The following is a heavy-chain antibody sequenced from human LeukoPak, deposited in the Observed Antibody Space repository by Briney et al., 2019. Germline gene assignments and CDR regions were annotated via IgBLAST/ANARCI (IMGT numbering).Heavy chain of an antibody. CDR1: GFTFSSYA. V-gene: IGHV3-23*01. CDR2: ISGSGGST. Sequence: LTGGSLRLSCAASGFTFSSYAMSWVRQAPGKGLEWISAISGSGGSTYYADSVKGRFTISRDNSKNTLYLQMNSLRAEDTAVYYCAKSRSSSAHGYWGQGTLVTVSS. D-gene: IGHD2-2*01. J-gene: IGHJ4*02. CDR3: AKSRSSSAHGY.